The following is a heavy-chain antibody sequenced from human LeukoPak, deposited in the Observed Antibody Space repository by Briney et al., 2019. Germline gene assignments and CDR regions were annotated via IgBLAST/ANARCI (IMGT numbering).Heavy chain of an antibody. CDR2: IKQDGSEK. CDR3: ARDREGSRDAFDI. Sequence: GGSLRLSCAASGVTFSRYWMSWVRQAPGKGPELVANIKQDGSEKYYGDSVKGRFTISRDNAENSLYQQQNSPRADDPAVYYCARDREGSRDAFDIWGQGTMVTVSS. V-gene: IGHV3-7*01. J-gene: IGHJ3*02. D-gene: IGHD1-26*01. CDR1: GVTFSRYW.